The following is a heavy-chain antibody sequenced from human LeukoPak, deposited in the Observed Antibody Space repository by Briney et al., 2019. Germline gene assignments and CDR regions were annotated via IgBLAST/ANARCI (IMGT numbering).Heavy chain of an antibody. Sequence: GGSLRLSCAASGFSLSNYCMHCVRQAPGKGLEWVAFIWYDGTNKYYVDSVRGRFTISRDNSKNTLYLQMNSLRAEDTAVYYCAKDNRYGDYGPDYWGQGTLVTVSS. CDR3: AKDNRYGDYGPDY. CDR2: IWYDGTNK. CDR1: GFSLSNYC. D-gene: IGHD4-17*01. J-gene: IGHJ4*02. V-gene: IGHV3-30*02.